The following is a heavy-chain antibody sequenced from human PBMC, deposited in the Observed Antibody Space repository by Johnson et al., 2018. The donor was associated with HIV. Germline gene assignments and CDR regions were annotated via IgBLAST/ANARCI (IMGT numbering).Heavy chain of an antibody. Sequence: VQLVESGGGVVQPGGSLRLSCAASGFTFDDYGMSWVRQAPGTGLQWVSGINWNGDTTTSADSVKGRFTVSRDNAKRSLYLQLSNLRAEDTALYYCATLTVRSRAFDLWGQGTLVTVSS. CDR1: GFTFDDYG. CDR2: INWNGDTT. D-gene: IGHD4-17*01. V-gene: IGHV3-20*04. J-gene: IGHJ3*01. CDR3: ATLTVRSRAFDL.